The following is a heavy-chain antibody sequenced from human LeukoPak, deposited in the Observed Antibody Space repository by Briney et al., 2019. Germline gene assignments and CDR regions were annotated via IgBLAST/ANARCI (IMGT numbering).Heavy chain of an antibody. D-gene: IGHD3-9*01. CDR2: ISSSSSYT. Sequence: GGALRLSCAASGFTFSDYYMSWIRQAPGKGLEWVSYISSSSSYTNYADSVKGRVTISRDNAKNSLYLQMNSLRAENTALYYCARFGLRYLDWPPFDSWGQGTLVTVSS. CDR3: ARFGLRYLDWPPFDS. J-gene: IGHJ4*02. CDR1: GFTFSDYY. V-gene: IGHV3-11*06.